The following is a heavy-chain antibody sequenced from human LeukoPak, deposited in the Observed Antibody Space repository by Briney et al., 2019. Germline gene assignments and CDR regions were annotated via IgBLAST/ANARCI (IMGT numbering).Heavy chain of an antibody. V-gene: IGHV3-30*18. CDR3: AKDESVIYYFGMDG. CDR2: MSYDGSDK. CDR1: GFTFSNYG. J-gene: IGHJ6*02. D-gene: IGHD3-16*02. Sequence: PGGSLRLSCAASGFTFSNYGMHWVRQVPGKGLEWVAVMSYDGSDKYYADSVKGRFTISRDNSKNTLFLQMNSLRAEDTAVYYCAKDESVIYYFGMDGWGQGTTVTVSS.